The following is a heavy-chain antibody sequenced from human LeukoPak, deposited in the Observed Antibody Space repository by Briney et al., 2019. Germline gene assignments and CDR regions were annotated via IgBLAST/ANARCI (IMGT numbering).Heavy chain of an antibody. V-gene: IGHV4-38-2*02. Sequence: SETLSLTCTVSGYSISSGYYWGWIRQPPGKGLEWIGSIYHSGSTYYNPSLKSRVTISVDTSKNQFSLKLSSVTAADTAVYYCARDVNYCSGGSCYYYFDYWGQGTLVTVSS. CDR3: ARDVNYCSGGSCYYYFDY. CDR1: GYSISSGYY. CDR2: IYHSGST. J-gene: IGHJ4*02. D-gene: IGHD2-15*01.